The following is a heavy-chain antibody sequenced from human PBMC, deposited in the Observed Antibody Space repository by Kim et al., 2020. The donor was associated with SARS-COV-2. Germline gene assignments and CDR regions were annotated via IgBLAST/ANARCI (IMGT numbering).Heavy chain of an antibody. CDR1: GFTFSSYE. J-gene: IGHJ6*02. D-gene: IGHD4-17*01. CDR2: IGIGGGHI. V-gene: IGHV3-48*03. Sequence: GGSLRLSCAASGFTFSSYEMDWVRQAPGKGLEWVSHIGIGGGHIYYADSVKGRLTISRDNAKNSLFLHMNSLRAEDTAVYYCARTQPTYFGDRKNNYYYGLYVLGHGTTVTVSS. CDR3: ARTQPTYFGDRKNNYYYGLYV.